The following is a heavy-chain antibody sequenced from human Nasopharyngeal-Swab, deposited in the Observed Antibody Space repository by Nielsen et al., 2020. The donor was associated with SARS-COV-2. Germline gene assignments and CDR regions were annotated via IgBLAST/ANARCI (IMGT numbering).Heavy chain of an antibody. V-gene: IGHV4-34*01. Sequence: ESLKISCAVYGGSFSGYYWSWIRQPPGKGLEWIGEINHSGSTNYNPSLKSRVTISVDTSKNQFSLKLSSVTAADTAVYYCARARAVTTVTTRKKYYFDYWGQGTLVTVSS. J-gene: IGHJ4*02. CDR1: GGSFSGYY. D-gene: IGHD4-17*01. CDR3: ARARAVTTVTTRKKYYFDY. CDR2: INHSGST.